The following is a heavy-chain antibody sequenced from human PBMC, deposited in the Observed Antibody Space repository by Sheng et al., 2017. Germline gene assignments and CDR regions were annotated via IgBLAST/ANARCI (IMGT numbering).Heavy chain of an antibody. J-gene: IGHJ4*02. V-gene: IGHV3-21*02. CDR3: VRDPPGGGGRTY. CDR1: RFTFSAYS. CDR2: ISSVGSNF. Sequence: EVQLVESGGGLVKPGGSLRLSCAASRFTFSAYSMNWVRQAPGKGLEWVASISSVGSNFDHADSVRGRFTISRDNANRSVDLQMNSLRAEDTAMYYCVRDPPGGGGRTYWGQGTLVTV. D-gene: IGHD3-16*01.